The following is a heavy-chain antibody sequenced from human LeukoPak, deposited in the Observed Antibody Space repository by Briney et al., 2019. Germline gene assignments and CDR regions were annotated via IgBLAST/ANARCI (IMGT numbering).Heavy chain of an antibody. Sequence: PGGSLRLSCAASGFTFSTYWMTWVRQAPGKGLEWVANIKDDGCQKYYGDSVKGRFTISRDNAEISLYLQIDSLRAEDTAVYYCARDRGGGDFWSGYHDALDIWGQGTMVTVSS. CDR3: ARDRGGGDFWSGYHDALDI. D-gene: IGHD3-3*01. CDR2: IKDDGCQK. J-gene: IGHJ3*02. V-gene: IGHV3-7*01. CDR1: GFTFSTYW.